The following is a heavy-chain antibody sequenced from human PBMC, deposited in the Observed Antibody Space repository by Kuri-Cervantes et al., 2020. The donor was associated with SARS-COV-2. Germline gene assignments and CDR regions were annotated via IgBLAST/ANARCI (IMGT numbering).Heavy chain of an antibody. CDR2: IYYSGST. CDR1: GGSISSSSYY. Sequence: GSLRLSCAVSGGSISSSSYYWGWIRQPPGKGLEWIGSIYYSGSTYYNPSLKSRVTISVDTSKNQFSLKLSSVTAADTAVYYCARQPGSYSNYAIDYWGQGTLVTVSS. D-gene: IGHD4-11*01. J-gene: IGHJ4*02. V-gene: IGHV4-39*01. CDR3: ARQPGSYSNYAIDY.